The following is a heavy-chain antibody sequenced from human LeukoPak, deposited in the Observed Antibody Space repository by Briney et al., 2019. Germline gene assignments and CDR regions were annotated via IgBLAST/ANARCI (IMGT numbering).Heavy chain of an antibody. V-gene: IGHV3-23*01. CDR3: ANRGTKWLPPPTDAFDV. Sequence: GGSLRLSCAASGFSFSSHAMSWVRLAPGKGIQWVSTISSGGGTTYYGDSVKGRFTISRDNSKNTLYLQMNSLRVDDTAIYYCANRGTKWLPPPTDAFDVWGQGTMVTVSS. CDR1: GFSFSSHA. CDR2: ISSGGGTT. J-gene: IGHJ3*01. D-gene: IGHD2-8*01.